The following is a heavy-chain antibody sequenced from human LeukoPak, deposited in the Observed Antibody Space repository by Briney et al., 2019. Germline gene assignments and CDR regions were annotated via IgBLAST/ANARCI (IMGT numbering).Heavy chain of an antibody. Sequence: PSETLSPTCTVSGGSISSSSYYWGWIRQPPGKGLEWIGSIYYSGSTYYNPSLKSRVTISVDTSKKQFSLKLSSMTASDTAVYYCATYIMVRGFPGAFDIRGQGTMVTVSS. J-gene: IGHJ3*02. D-gene: IGHD3-10*01. V-gene: IGHV4-39*01. CDR2: IYYSGST. CDR1: GGSISSSSYY. CDR3: ATYIMVRGFPGAFDI.